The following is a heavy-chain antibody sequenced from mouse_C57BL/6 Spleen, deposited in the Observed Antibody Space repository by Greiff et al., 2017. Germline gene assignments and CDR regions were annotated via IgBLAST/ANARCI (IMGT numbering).Heavy chain of an antibody. CDR2: IRSKSNNYAT. CDR3: VRQRYDYDGFDY. V-gene: IGHV10-1*01. Sequence: DVQLQESGGGLVQPKGSLKLSCAASGFSFNTYAMNWVRQAPGKGLEWVARIRSKSNNYATYYADSVKDRFTISRDDSESMLYLQMNNLKTEDTAMYYCVRQRYDYDGFDYWGQGTTLTVSS. D-gene: IGHD2-4*01. CDR1: GFSFNTYA. J-gene: IGHJ2*01.